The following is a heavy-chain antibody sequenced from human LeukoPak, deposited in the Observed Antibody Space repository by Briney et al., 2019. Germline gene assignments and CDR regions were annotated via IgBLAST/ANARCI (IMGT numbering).Heavy chain of an antibody. Sequence: GGSLRLSCAASGFTVSSNYMSWVRQAPGKGLEWVSVIYSGGSTYYADSVKGRFTISRDNSKNALYLQMNSLRAEDTAVYYCATGHQTRPFDYWGQGTLVTVSS. CDR1: GFTVSSNY. V-gene: IGHV3-53*01. CDR2: IYSGGST. J-gene: IGHJ4*02. CDR3: ATGHQTRPFDY. D-gene: IGHD6-6*01.